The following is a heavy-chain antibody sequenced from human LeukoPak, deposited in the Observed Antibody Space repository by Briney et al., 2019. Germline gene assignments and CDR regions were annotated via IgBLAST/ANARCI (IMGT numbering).Heavy chain of an antibody. CDR3: ARDPPFIIGTTFFDY. CDR2: ISRSSGTI. Sequence: GGSLRLSCAASGFTFSNYSMNWVRQAPGKGLEWLSYISRSSGTISYADSVKGRFTITRDNDKNSLFLQMNSLRAEDTAVYYCARDPPFIIGTTFFDYWGQGTLVTVSS. V-gene: IGHV3-48*01. CDR1: GFTFSNYS. D-gene: IGHD1-20*01. J-gene: IGHJ4*02.